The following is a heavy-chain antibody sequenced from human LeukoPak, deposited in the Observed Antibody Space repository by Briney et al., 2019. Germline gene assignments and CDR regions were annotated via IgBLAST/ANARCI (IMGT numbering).Heavy chain of an antibody. D-gene: IGHD3-22*01. CDR3: AKSSSGYYDYFDY. J-gene: IGHJ4*02. CDR1: GFTFSSYA. V-gene: IGHV3-23*01. CDR2: ISGSGGST. Sequence: GGSLRLSCAASGFTFSSYAMSWVRQVPGEGLEWVSAISGSGGSTYYADSVKGRFTISRDNSKNTLYLQMNSLRAEDTAVYYCAKSSSGYYDYFDYWGQGTLVTVSS.